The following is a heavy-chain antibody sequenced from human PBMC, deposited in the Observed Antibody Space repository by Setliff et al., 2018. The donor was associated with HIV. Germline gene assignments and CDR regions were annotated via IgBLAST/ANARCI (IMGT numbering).Heavy chain of an antibody. V-gene: IGHV5-51*01. CDR3: ARHFGISYRSPFDP. D-gene: IGHD3-3*01. CDR1: GYFFTNYW. Sequence: PGESLKISCKSSGYFFTNYWIGWVRQMPGKGLEWMGIISPDDSDTRYSPSFQGQVTISVDKSTSTAYLQWSSLKASDSAIYYCARHFGISYRSPFDPWGQGTLVTVSS. CDR2: ISPDDSDT. J-gene: IGHJ5*02.